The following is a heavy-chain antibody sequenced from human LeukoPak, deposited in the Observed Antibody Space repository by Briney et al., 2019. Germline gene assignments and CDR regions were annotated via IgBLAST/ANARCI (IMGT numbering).Heavy chain of an antibody. CDR1: GFTFSSYA. CDR2: ISYDGSNK. Sequence: GGSLRLSCAASGFTFSSYAMHWVRQAPGKGLEWVAVISYDGSNKYYADSVKGRFTISRDNSKNTLHLQMNSLRAEDTAVYYCAKEVKGAFDIWGQGTMVTVSS. V-gene: IGHV3-30-3*02. D-gene: IGHD2-21*01. J-gene: IGHJ3*02. CDR3: AKEVKGAFDI.